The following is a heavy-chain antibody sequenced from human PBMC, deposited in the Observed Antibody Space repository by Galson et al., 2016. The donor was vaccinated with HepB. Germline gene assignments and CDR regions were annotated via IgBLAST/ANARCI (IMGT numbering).Heavy chain of an antibody. D-gene: IGHD6-13*01. Sequence: SLRLSCAASGFTFNTYAMTWVRQAPGKGLECVATISGNGIGTAYEGSVKGRCTISRANSKNTVYLQMNSLRPDDTAVYYCAREDSSWYGYYGMDVWGQGTTVAVSS. CDR2: ISGNGIGT. CDR3: AREDSSWYGYYGMDV. J-gene: IGHJ6*02. V-gene: IGHV3-23*01. CDR1: GFTFNTYA.